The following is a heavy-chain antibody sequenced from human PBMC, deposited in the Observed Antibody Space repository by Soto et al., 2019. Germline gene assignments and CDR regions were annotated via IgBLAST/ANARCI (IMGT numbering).Heavy chain of an antibody. Sequence: LETLSLTCTVSGGYISSYYWSWIRQPPGKGLEWIGYIYYSGSTNYNPSLKSRVTISVDTSKNQFSLKLSSVTAADTAVYYCARVHGDYGLVDYWGQGTLVTVSS. V-gene: IGHV4-59*01. CDR3: ARVHGDYGLVDY. CDR1: GGYISSYY. J-gene: IGHJ4*02. D-gene: IGHD4-17*01. CDR2: IYYSGST.